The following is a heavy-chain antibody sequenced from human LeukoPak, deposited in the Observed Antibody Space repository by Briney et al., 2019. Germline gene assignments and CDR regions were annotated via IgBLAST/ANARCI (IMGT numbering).Heavy chain of an antibody. D-gene: IGHD6-19*01. J-gene: IGHJ4*02. Sequence: GGSVTLPCSPSGFIYSIHRMHWPPHATEKALVYVSSINRGGTTTGYAVSVKGRFTISRDNAKNTLYLQMNSLRAEDTAVYYCARVPLWAVAGPHPHFDDWGQGTLVTVSS. CDR3: ARVPLWAVAGPHPHFDD. CDR2: INRGGTTT. CDR1: GFIYSIHR. V-gene: IGHV3-74*01.